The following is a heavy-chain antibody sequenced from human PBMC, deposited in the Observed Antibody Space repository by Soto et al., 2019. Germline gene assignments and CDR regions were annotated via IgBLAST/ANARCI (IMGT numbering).Heavy chain of an antibody. D-gene: IGHD3-10*01. V-gene: IGHV3-74*01. Sequence: EVQVVESGGGLVQPGGSLRLSCAASGFTFSNYWMQWVRQAPGKGLVWVSRINSDGSSTSYADSVKGRFTISRDNAKNTLYLQMNSLRAEDMAVYYCARAVRSGSYPYYYYGMDVWGQGTTVTVSS. CDR3: ARAVRSGSYPYYYYGMDV. CDR2: INSDGSST. CDR1: GFTFSNYW. J-gene: IGHJ6*02.